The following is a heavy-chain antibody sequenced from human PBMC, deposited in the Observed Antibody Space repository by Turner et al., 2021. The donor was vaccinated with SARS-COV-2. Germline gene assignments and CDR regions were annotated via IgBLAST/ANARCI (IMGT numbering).Heavy chain of an antibody. J-gene: IGHJ2*01. D-gene: IGHD2-2*01. CDR1: GYTFTSYD. V-gene: IGHV1-8*03. CDR2: MNPNSGNT. Sequence: QVQLVQSGAEVKKPGASVKVSCKASGYTFTSYDINWVRQATGQGLEWMGWMNPNSGNTGYAQKIQGRVTITRNTSISTAYMELSSLRSEDTAVYYCARGGYCSSTSCSPYWYFDLWGRGTLVTVSS. CDR3: ARGGYCSSTSCSPYWYFDL.